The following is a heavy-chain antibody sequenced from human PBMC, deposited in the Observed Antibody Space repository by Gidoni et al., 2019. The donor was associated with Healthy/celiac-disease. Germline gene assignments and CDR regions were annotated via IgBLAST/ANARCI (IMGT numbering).Heavy chain of an antibody. J-gene: IGHJ3*02. V-gene: IGHV3-23*01. Sequence: EVQLLESGGGLVQPGGSLRLSCAASGFPFSSSAMSWVRQAPGKGLEWVSAISCSGGSTYYADSVKGRFTISRDNSKNTLYLQMNSLRAEDTAVYYCAKDPQWNYYDSSGPDAFDIWGQGTMVTVSS. D-gene: IGHD3-22*01. CDR3: AKDPQWNYYDSSGPDAFDI. CDR1: GFPFSSSA. CDR2: ISCSGGST.